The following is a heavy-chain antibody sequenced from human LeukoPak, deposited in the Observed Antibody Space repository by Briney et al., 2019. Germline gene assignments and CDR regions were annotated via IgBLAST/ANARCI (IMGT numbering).Heavy chain of an antibody. CDR3: ARERLLLRLGFDS. CDR1: GYTFTGYY. V-gene: IGHV1-2*02. J-gene: IGHJ4*02. D-gene: IGHD3-22*01. CDR2: INPNSGVT. Sequence: RASVKVSCKASGYTFTGYYIHWVRQAPGQGLEWMGWINPNSGVTHYPQKFQGRVTMTRDTSIRTAYMELRSLRSDDTAVYYCARERLLLRLGFDSWGQGTLVTVSS.